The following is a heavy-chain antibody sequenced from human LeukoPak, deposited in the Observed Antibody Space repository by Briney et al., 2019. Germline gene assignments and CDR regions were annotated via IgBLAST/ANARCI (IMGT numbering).Heavy chain of an antibody. D-gene: IGHD2-2*01. CDR2: IIPIFGTA. V-gene: IGHV1-69*05. J-gene: IGHJ5*02. CDR1: GGTFSSYA. Sequence: SVKVSCKASGGTFSSYAISWVRQAPGQGFEWMGGIIPIFGTANYAQKFQGRVTITTDESTSTAYMELSSLRSEDTAVYYCATDIVVVPAAPNWFDPWGQGTLVTVSS. CDR3: ATDIVVVPAAPNWFDP.